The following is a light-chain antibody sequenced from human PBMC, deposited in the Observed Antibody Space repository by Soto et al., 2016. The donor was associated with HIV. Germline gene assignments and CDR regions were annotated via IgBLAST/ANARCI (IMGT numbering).Light chain of an antibody. J-gene: IGKJ1*01. CDR1: RAITNY. V-gene: IGKV1-27*01. Sequence: IQMTQSPSFLSASVGDRITITCRASRAITNYVAWYQQKPGRGPQLLMYGASTLHSGVPSRSSGSGYGTDFTLTINSLQPEDVATYYCQKYNSAIRTFGQGTKVEIK. CDR3: QKYNSAIRT. CDR2: GAS.